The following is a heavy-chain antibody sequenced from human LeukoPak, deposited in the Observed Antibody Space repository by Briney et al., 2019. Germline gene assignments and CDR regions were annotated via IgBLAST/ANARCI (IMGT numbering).Heavy chain of an antibody. CDR1: GGSISSSSYY. Sequence: PSETLSLTCTVSGGSISSSSYYWSWIRQPPGKGLEWIGYIYYSGSTNYNPSLKSRVTISVDTSKNQFSLKLSSVTAADTAVYYCARDRSGYYSFDYWGQGTLVTVSS. V-gene: IGHV4-61*01. CDR2: IYYSGST. J-gene: IGHJ4*02. CDR3: ARDRSGYYSFDY. D-gene: IGHD3-22*01.